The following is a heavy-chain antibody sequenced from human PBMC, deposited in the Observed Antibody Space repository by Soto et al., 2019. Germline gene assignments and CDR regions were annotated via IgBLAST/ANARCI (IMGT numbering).Heavy chain of an antibody. V-gene: IGHV3-30-3*01. D-gene: IGHD5-18*01. CDR1: GFTFSSYA. J-gene: IGHJ3*02. Sequence: PGGSLRLSCAASGFTFSSYAMHWVRQAPGKGLEWVAVISYDGSNKYYADSVKGRFTISRDNSKNTLYLQMNSLRAEDTAVYYCARVADTVGAFDIWGQGTMVTVSS. CDR2: ISYDGSNK. CDR3: ARVADTVGAFDI.